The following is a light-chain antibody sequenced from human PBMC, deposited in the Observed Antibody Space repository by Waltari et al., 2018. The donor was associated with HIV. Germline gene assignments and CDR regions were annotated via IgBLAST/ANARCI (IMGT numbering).Light chain of an antibody. CDR1: SS. V-gene: IGKV3-20*01. J-gene: IGKJ2*01. CDR2: GAT. CDR3: HQYGASPYT. Sequence: SSVAWYQRQHGQSPRLLIFGATSRATGISDRFSGSGSGTDFTLSISRLEPEDFAVYYCHQYGASPYTFGQGTKLEIK.